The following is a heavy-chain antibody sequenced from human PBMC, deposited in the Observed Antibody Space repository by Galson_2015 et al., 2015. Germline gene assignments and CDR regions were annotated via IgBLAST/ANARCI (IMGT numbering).Heavy chain of an antibody. CDR2: ISYDGSNK. CDR3: AKEGLGSSNMDV. CDR1: GFTFSSYG. J-gene: IGHJ6*03. Sequence: SLRLSCAASGFTFSSYGMHWVRQAPGKGLEWVSVISYDGSNKHYADSVKGRFTVSRDNSKNTLYLQMNSLRTEDTAVYYCAKEGLGSSNMDVWGTGTTVTVSS. V-gene: IGHV3-30*18.